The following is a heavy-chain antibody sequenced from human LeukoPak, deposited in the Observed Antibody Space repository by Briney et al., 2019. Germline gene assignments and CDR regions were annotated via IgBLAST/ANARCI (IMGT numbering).Heavy chain of an antibody. Sequence: PGGSLRLSCAASGFTLSRNYMSGVRQAPGKGVEWVSVIYSGGSTYYTDSVKGRFTISRDNVKNTLYLQMNSLRVEDTAVYYCARDGSSGWSGIDYWGQGTLVTVSS. CDR3: ARDGSSGWSGIDY. CDR1: GFTLSRNY. CDR2: IYSGGST. J-gene: IGHJ4*02. V-gene: IGHV3-66*02. D-gene: IGHD6-19*01.